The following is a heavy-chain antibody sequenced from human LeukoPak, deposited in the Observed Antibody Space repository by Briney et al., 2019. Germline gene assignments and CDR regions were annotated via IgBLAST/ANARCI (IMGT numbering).Heavy chain of an antibody. CDR3: AREGNRLSFEY. Sequence: AETLSLTCTVSGGSISSHYWSWIRQPAGKGLEWIGRIYSSGSTNYKPSLKSRVTISVDKSKNQFSLKLSSVTAADTAVYYCAREGNRLSFEYWGQGTLVTVAS. V-gene: IGHV4-4*07. CDR2: IYSSGST. J-gene: IGHJ4*02. CDR1: GGSISSHY.